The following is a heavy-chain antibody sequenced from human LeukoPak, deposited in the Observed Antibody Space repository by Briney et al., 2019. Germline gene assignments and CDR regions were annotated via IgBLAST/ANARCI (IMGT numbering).Heavy chain of an antibody. V-gene: IGHV4-59*08. Sequence: PSETLSLTCTVSGGSISSYYWSWIRQPPGKGLEWIGYIYYSGSTNYNPSLKSRVTISVDTSKNQFSLKLSSVTAADTAVYYRARLTDYGDFFFDYWGRGTLVTVSS. CDR3: ARLTDYGDFFFDY. D-gene: IGHD4-17*01. CDR1: GGSISSYY. CDR2: IYYSGST. J-gene: IGHJ4*02.